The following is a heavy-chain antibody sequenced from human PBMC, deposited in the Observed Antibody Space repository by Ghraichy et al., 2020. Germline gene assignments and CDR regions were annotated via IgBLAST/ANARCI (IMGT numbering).Heavy chain of an antibody. J-gene: IGHJ5*02. Sequence: SETLSLTCTVSGGSISSYYWSWVRQPAGKGLEWIGLIYPSGSTNYNPSLKSRVNMSVDTSKNQFSLNLRSVTAADTAVYYCAREGGDYGDDGGSFDPWGQGTLVTVSS. D-gene: IGHD4-17*01. V-gene: IGHV4-4*07. CDR2: IYPSGST. CDR1: GGSISSYY. CDR3: AREGGDYGDDGGSFDP.